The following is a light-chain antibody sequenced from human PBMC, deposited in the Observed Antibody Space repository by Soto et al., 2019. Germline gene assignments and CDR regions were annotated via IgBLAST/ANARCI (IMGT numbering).Light chain of an antibody. J-gene: IGKJ1*01. Sequence: DMQISQCPAICCSSVGDRFTIACHARQRINNRWAWYHQNPWKVSKLLIDVASSLARGVPSRFSGSGSGTEFTLTISSLQPDGFATYYCQQYNTYPWTFGQGTKVDIK. CDR3: QQYNTYPWT. CDR1: QRINNR. CDR2: VAS. V-gene: IGKV1-5*01.